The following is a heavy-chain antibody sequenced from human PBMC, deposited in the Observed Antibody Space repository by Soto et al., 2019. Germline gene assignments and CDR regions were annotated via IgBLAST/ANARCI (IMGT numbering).Heavy chain of an antibody. Sequence: ASLKVSCKASGYTFTGYYMHWVRQAPGQGLEWMGWINPNSGGTNYAQKFQGRVTMTRDTSISTAYMELSRLRSDDTAVYYCARDRQGIMITFGGVTEFDYWGQGALVTVSS. CDR2: INPNSGGT. J-gene: IGHJ4*02. CDR3: ARDRQGIMITFGGVTEFDY. CDR1: GYTFTGYY. D-gene: IGHD3-16*01. V-gene: IGHV1-2*02.